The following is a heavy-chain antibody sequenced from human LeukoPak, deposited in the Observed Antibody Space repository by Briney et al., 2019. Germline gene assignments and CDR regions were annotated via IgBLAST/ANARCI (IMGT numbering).Heavy chain of an antibody. V-gene: IGHV3-11*01. J-gene: IGHJ5*02. Sequence: PGGSLRLSCAASGFTFNDYYMSWIRQAPGKGLEWLSYINIGGTNTHYADSVKGRFTISRDNAKKSLYLEMNNLRAEDTAVYYCATDGTGFDTWGQGVLVTVSS. CDR2: INIGGTNT. CDR3: ATDGTGFDT. CDR1: GFTFNDYY.